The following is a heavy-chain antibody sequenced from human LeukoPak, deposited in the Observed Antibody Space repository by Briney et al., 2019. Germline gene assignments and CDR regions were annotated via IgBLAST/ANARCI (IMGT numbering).Heavy chain of an antibody. CDR1: GYTFTSYY. CDR3: ARLYSSSWYAPDY. D-gene: IGHD6-13*01. CDR2: IIPIFGTA. J-gene: IGHJ4*02. V-gene: IGHV1-69*06. Sequence: GASVKVSCKASGYTFTSYYMHWVRQAPGQGLEWMGGIIPIFGTANYAQKFQGRVTITADKSTSTAYMELSSLRSEDTAVYYCARLYSSSWYAPDYWGQGTLVTVSS.